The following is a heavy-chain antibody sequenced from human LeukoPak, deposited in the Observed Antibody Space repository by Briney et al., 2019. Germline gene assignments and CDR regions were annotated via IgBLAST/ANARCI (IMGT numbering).Heavy chain of an antibody. J-gene: IGHJ4*02. Sequence: SETLSLTCTVSGGSISSYYWSWIRQPPGKGLEWIGYIYYSGSTNYNPSLKSRVTISVDTSKNQFSLKLSSVTAADTAVYYCARGIAVAGHPVFDHWGQGTLVTVSS. D-gene: IGHD6-19*01. CDR1: GGSISSYY. CDR3: ARGIAVAGHPVFDH. V-gene: IGHV4-59*01. CDR2: IYYSGST.